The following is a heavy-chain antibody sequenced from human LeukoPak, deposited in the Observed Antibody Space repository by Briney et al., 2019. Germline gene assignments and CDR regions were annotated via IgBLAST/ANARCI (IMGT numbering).Heavy chain of an antibody. V-gene: IGHV4-59*01. CDR2: MVYRGNT. Sequence: PSETLSLTCTVSGGSISSYYWSWIRQPPGKGLEWIAYMVYRGNTKYNPSLKNRVTISVDTSKNQVSLKLTSVTAADTAVYFCASLTPSYGDYAFDNWGQGTLVTVSS. J-gene: IGHJ4*02. D-gene: IGHD4-17*01. CDR3: ASLTPSYGDYAFDN. CDR1: GGSISSYY.